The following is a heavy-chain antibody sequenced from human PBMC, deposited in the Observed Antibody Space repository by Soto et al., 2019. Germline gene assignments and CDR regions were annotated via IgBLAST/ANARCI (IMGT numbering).Heavy chain of an antibody. V-gene: IGHV4-30-2*01. J-gene: IGHJ5*02. CDR1: GGSISSGGYS. D-gene: IGHD2-21*01. CDR3: ARVKHWFDP. CDR2: IYHSGST. Sequence: SEILSLTCAVSGGSISSGGYSWSWIRQPPGKGLEWIGYIYHSGSTYYNPSLKSRVTISVDRSKNQFSLKLSSVTAADTAVYYCARVKHWFDPWGRGTLVTVSS.